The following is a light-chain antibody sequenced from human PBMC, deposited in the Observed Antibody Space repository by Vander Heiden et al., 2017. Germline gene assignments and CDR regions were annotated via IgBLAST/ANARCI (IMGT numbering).Light chain of an antibody. CDR1: QGVISRY. V-gene: IGKV3-20*01. Sequence: EIVFTQSPGTLSLSPGEGDTLPRSARQGVISRYLAWYQQKPGQAPKLLIYGASTRAADTPDRFSGSGSGTDFTLTISGLEPEDSAVYYCQQCGSSPPWTFGQGTTVEIK. CDR2: GAS. J-gene: IGKJ1*01. CDR3: QQCGSSPPWT.